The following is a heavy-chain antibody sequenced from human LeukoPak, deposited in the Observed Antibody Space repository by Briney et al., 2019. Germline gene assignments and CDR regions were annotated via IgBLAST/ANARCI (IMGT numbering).Heavy chain of an antibody. V-gene: IGHV3-64*01. Sequence: GGSLRLSCAASGFTFSSYAMHWVRQAPGEGLEYVSAIVSNGGSTYYANSVKGRFTISRDNSKNTLYLQMGSLRAEDMAVYYCARAAAAADTFYYYGMDVWGQGTTVTVSS. D-gene: IGHD6-13*01. CDR1: GFTFSSYA. CDR3: ARAAAAADTFYYYGMDV. CDR2: IVSNGGST. J-gene: IGHJ6*02.